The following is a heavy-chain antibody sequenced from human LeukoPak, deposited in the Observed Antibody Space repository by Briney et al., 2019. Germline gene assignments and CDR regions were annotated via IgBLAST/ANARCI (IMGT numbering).Heavy chain of an antibody. J-gene: IGHJ1*01. D-gene: IGHD2-21*02. CDR3: AKDLWAASPVVTVPFFQH. CDR2: ISWNGSTI. V-gene: IGHV3-9*01. Sequence: GRSLRLSCAASGFTFDDYAMHWVRQPPGKGLEWVSGISWNGSTIGYADSVKGRFTISRDNAKNSLYLHMNSLRTEDTALYYCAKDLWAASPVVTVPFFQHWGQGTPVTVSS. CDR1: GFTFDDYA.